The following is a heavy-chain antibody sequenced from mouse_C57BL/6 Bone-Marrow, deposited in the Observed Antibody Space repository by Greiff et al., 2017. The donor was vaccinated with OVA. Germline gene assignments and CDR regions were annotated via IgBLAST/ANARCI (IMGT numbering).Heavy chain of an antibody. Sequence: EVQVVESGGGLVKPGGSLKLSCAASGFTFSSYAMSWVRQTPEKRLEWVATISDGGSYTYYPDNVKGRFTISRDNAKNNLYLQMSHLKSEDTAMYYCASIEDYFDYWGQGTTLTVSS. J-gene: IGHJ2*01. D-gene: IGHD2-12*01. CDR3: ASIEDYFDY. CDR1: GFTFSSYA. CDR2: ISDGGSYT. V-gene: IGHV5-4*01.